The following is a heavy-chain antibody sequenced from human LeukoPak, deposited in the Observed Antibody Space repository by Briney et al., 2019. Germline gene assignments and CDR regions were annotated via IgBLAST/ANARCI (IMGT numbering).Heavy chain of an antibody. D-gene: IGHD3-22*01. Sequence: GGSLRLSCAASGFTFSNYAMSWVRQAPGKGLEWVSGISGSGGSTYYADSVKGRLTISRDNSKNTLYLQMDSLRAEDTAVYYCAKRLIVVPRGEFDYWGQGTLVTVSS. CDR3: AKRLIVVPRGEFDY. V-gene: IGHV3-23*01. J-gene: IGHJ4*02. CDR2: ISGSGGST. CDR1: GFTFSNYA.